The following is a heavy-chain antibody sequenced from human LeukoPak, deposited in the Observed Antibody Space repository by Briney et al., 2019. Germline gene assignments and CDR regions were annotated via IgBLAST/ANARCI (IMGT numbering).Heavy chain of an antibody. CDR2: IYYSGST. Sequence: PSETLSLTCTVSGGSISSYYWSWIRQPPGKGLEWIGYIYYSGSTNYNPSLKSRVTISVDTSKNQFSLKLSSVTAADTAVYYCARDMSGYSDYWGQGTLVTVSS. D-gene: IGHD3-3*01. V-gene: IGHV4-59*01. CDR1: GGSISSYY. CDR3: ARDMSGYSDY. J-gene: IGHJ4*02.